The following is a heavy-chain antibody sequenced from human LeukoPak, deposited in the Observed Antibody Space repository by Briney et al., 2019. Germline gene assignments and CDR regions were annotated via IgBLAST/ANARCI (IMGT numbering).Heavy chain of an antibody. J-gene: IGHJ4*02. Sequence: SVNVSCTASGGTFSSYAISWVRQAPGQGLEWMGGIIPIFGTANYAQKFQGRVTITADESTSTAYMELSSLRSEDTAVYYCARDLEVNSRGYDSDWGQGTLVTVSS. CDR3: ARDLEVNSRGYDSD. D-gene: IGHD5-12*01. CDR2: IIPIFGTA. CDR1: GGTFSSYA. V-gene: IGHV1-69*13.